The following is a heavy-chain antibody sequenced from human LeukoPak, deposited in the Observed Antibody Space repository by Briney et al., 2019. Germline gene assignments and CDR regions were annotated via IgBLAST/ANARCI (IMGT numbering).Heavy chain of an antibody. D-gene: IGHD3-10*01. CDR2: IYYGGST. CDR1: GGSISSYY. V-gene: IGHV4-59*01. Sequence: SETLSLTCTVSGGSISSYYWSWIRQPPGKGLEWIGYIYYGGSTNYKPSLKSRVTISVDTSKNQFSLKLSSVTAADTAVYYCARGGYYGSGNDFRFDPWGQGTLVTVSS. CDR3: ARGGYYGSGNDFRFDP. J-gene: IGHJ5*02.